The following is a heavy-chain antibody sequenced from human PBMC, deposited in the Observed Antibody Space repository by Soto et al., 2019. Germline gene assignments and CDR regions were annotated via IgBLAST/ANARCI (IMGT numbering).Heavy chain of an antibody. J-gene: IGHJ4*02. CDR1: GGSISSSSYY. V-gene: IGHV4-39*01. CDR3: ARHYSGYDMYFDY. Sequence: PSETLSLTCTVSGGSISSSSYYWGWIRQPPGKGLEWIGSIYYSGSTYYNPSLKSRVTISVDTSKNQFSLKLSSVTAADTAVYYCARHYSGYDMYFDYWGQGTLVTVSS. D-gene: IGHD5-12*01. CDR2: IYYSGST.